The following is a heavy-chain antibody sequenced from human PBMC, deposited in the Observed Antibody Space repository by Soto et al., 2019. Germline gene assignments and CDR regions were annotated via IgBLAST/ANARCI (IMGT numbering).Heavy chain of an antibody. CDR3: ARASGTGVGTTSY. D-gene: IGHD1-26*01. CDR1: GYIFSNYG. J-gene: IGHJ4*02. Sequence: ASVKVSCKASGYIFSNYGINWMRQAPGQGLEWMEWISAYNGERKYAQKFQGRVSMTTDTSTNTAYLELGSLRSDDTAVYYCARASGTGVGTTSYWGQGTLVTVSS. CDR2: ISAYNGER. V-gene: IGHV1-18*01.